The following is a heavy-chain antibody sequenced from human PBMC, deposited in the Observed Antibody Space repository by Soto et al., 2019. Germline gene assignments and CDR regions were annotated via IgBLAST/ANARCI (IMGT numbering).Heavy chain of an antibody. Sequence: ASVKVSCKASGYTFTSYDINWVRQATGQGHEWMGWMNPNSGNTGYAQKSQGRVTMTRNTSISTAYMEWSSLRYEDTAVYYCARGTGHGYNYSYYCYYDGMDVWGQGTTVTVSS. D-gene: IGHD5-12*01. J-gene: IGHJ6*02. V-gene: IGHV1-8*01. CDR1: GYTFTSYD. CDR2: MNPNSGNT. CDR3: ARGTGHGYNYSYYCYYDGMDV.